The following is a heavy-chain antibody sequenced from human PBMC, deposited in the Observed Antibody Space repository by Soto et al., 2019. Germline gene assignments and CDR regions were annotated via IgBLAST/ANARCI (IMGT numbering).Heavy chain of an antibody. J-gene: IGHJ3*02. V-gene: IGHV3-53*01. Sequence: GGSLRLSCAASGFTVSDKYMNWVRQAPGKGLEWVPVIYTSGTTYYADSVKGRFTISRDNFKNTLYLQMNSLRAEDTAMYYCARDGFGRYDGSGSEAFDIWGQGTMVTVS. D-gene: IGHD3-10*01. CDR3: ARDGFGRYDGSGSEAFDI. CDR1: GFTVSDKY. CDR2: IYTSGTT.